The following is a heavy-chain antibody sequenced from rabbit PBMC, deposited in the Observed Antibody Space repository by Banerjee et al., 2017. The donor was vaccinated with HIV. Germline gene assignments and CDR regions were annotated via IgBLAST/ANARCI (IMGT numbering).Heavy chain of an antibody. V-gene: IGHV1S40*01. J-gene: IGHJ4*01. Sequence: QSLEESGGDLVKPGASLTLTCTASGIDFSSSYWICWVRQAPGKGLEWIACIYTGSSGSTYYASWANGRFTISKTSSTTVTLQMTSLTAADTATYFCARDRDDGSSYWTGGYLNLWGPGTLVTVS. CDR2: IYTGSSGST. CDR1: GIDFSSSYW. CDR3: ARDRDDGSSYWTGGYLNL. D-gene: IGHD8-1*01.